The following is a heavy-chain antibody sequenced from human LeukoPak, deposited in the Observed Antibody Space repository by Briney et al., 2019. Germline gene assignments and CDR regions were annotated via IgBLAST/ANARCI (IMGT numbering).Heavy chain of an antibody. V-gene: IGHV3-23*01. CDR1: GFTFRDYA. CDR2: ISGSGFDT. J-gene: IGHJ4*02. D-gene: IGHD6-13*01. CDR3: ARSSYSSSWYADY. Sequence: SGGSLRLSCAASGFTFRDYAMTWVRQAPGKGLEWVSTISGSGFDTYYADSVKGRFTISRDNSKNTLFLQMNSLRVEDTAVYYCARSSYSSSWYADYWGQGTLVTVSS.